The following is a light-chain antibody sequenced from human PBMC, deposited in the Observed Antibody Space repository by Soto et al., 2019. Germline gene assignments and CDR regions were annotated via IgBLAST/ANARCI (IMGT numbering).Light chain of an antibody. CDR1: QNIDNW. J-gene: IGKJ5*01. V-gene: IGKV1-12*01. CDR2: SAS. CDR3: QQCNSFPST. Sequence: DIQMTQSPSSVSASVGDRVTITCRARQNIDNWLAWYQQKPGKAPHLLIYSASTLQNRVRSRFRGSGSGTDFTLTSSSLQPEDFATYDGQQCNSFPSTCGQGTRLEI.